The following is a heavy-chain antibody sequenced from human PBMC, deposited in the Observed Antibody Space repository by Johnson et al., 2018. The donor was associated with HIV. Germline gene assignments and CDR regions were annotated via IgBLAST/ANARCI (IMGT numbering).Heavy chain of an antibody. Sequence: VQLVESGGGLVQPGGSLKLSCAASGFTFSSYAMHWVRQAPGKGLEYVSAISSNGGSTYYANSVKGRFTISRDNSKNTLYLQMGSLGAEDMAVYYWARVRQWLVQGACDIWGQGTMVTVSS. CDR3: ARVRQWLVQGACDI. CDR1: GFTFSSYA. J-gene: IGHJ3*02. V-gene: IGHV3-64*01. CDR2: ISSNGGST. D-gene: IGHD6-19*01.